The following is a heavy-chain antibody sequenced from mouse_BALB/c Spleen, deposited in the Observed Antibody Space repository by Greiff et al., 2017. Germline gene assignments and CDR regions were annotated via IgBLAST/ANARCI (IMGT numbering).Heavy chain of an antibody. CDR2: IWTGGGT. CDR3: VREMITPFAY. V-gene: IGHV2-9-2*01. CDR1: GFSLTSYD. J-gene: IGHJ3*01. Sequence: VKLVESGPGLVAPSQSLSITCTVSGFSLTSYDISWIRQPPGKGLEWLGVIWTGGGTNYNSAFMSRLSISKDNSKSQVFLKMNSLQTDDTAIYYCVREMITPFAYWGQGTLVTVSA. D-gene: IGHD2-4*01.